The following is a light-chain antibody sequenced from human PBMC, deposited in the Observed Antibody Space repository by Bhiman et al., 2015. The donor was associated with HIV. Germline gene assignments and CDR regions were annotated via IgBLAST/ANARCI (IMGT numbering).Light chain of an antibody. J-gene: IGLJ1*01. CDR3: SSYTSSSTYV. Sequence: QSALTQPPSVSGSPGQSVTISCTGTSSDVGTYNRVSWYQQSPGTAPKVMIYRPSGVPDRFSGSKSGNTASLTISGLQAEDEADYYCSSYTSSSTYVFGTGTKVTVL. CDR1: SSDVGTYNR. V-gene: IGLV2-18*02.